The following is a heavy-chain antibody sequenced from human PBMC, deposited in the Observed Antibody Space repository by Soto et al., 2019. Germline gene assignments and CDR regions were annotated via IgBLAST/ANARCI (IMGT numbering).Heavy chain of an antibody. D-gene: IGHD3-16*01. J-gene: IGHJ4*01. CDR2: VYFNGNT. V-gene: IGHV4-59*01. CDR3: ASVTFGGAVLAH. Sequence: TSETLSLTCTVSAASFSKYYWTWIRQPPGKGLEWIGYVYFNGNTNYNPSLKRRVSISIDTSKNQISLTLNSVTAADTAVYYCASVTFGGAVLAHCGHGPLVTVYS. CDR1: AASFSKYY.